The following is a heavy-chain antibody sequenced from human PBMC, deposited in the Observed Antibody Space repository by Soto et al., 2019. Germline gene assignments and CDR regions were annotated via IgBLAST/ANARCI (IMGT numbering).Heavy chain of an antibody. CDR3: AKERTVGYSGHDDPDFYYYGMDV. D-gene: IGHD5-12*01. Sequence: QVQLVESGGGVVQPGRSLRLSCAASGFTFSSYGMHWVRQAPGKGLEWVAVISYDGSNKYYADSVKGRFTISRDNSKNTLYLQMNSLRAEDTAVYYCAKERTVGYSGHDDPDFYYYGMDVWGQGTTVTVSS. CDR2: ISYDGSNK. V-gene: IGHV3-30*18. J-gene: IGHJ6*02. CDR1: GFTFSSYG.